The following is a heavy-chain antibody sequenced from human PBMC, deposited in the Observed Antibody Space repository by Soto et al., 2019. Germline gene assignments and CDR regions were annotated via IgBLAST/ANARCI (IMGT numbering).Heavy chain of an antibody. J-gene: IGHJ4*02. CDR1: GGSISSSSYY. CDR2: IYYSGST. D-gene: IGHD5-12*01. CDR3: ARPRRGYSGYDHYYFDY. V-gene: IGHV4-39*01. Sequence: SETLSLTCTVSGGSISSSSYYWGWIRQPPGKGLEWIGNIYYSGSTYYNPSLKSRVTISVDTSKNQFSLKLSSVTAADTAVYYCARPRRGYSGYDHYYFDYWGQGTLVTVSS.